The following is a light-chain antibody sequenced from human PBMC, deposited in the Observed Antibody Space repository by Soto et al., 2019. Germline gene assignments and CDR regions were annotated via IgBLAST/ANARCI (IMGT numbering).Light chain of an antibody. Sequence: QSVRTQPPSGSGAPGQRGTISCTGSSSNIGAGYDVHWYLQLPGTAPKLLIYGNTNRPSGVPDRFSGSKSGSSASLAITGLQAEDEADYYCQSHDSSLHASVFGTGTKVTVL. CDR3: QSHDSSLHASV. J-gene: IGLJ1*01. CDR1: SSNIGAGYD. V-gene: IGLV1-40*01. CDR2: GNT.